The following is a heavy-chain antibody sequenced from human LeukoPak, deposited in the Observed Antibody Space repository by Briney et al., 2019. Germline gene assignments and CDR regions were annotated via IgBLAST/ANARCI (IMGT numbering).Heavy chain of an antibody. J-gene: IGHJ4*02. V-gene: IGHV4-30-2*01. CDR1: GGSISSGGYS. D-gene: IGHD5-18*01. CDR3: ARGGYDLRYGFDY. Sequence: PSETLSLTRAVSGGSISSGGYSWSWIRQPPGKGLEWIGYIYHSGSTYYNPSLKSRVTISVDRSKNQFSLKLSSVTAADTAVYYCARGGYDLRYGFDYWGQGTLVTVSS. CDR2: IYHSGST.